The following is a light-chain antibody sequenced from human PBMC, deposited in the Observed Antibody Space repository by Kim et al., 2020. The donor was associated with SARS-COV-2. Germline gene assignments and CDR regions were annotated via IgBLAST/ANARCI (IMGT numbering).Light chain of an antibody. Sequence: GQSVTISCTVTSGDVGGDGLISWYHQFPGKAPKLIIYDVYNRPSAVPDRFSGSKSGNTASLTISGLQTEDEADYYCCSYAGSFSWVFGGGTQLTVL. V-gene: IGLV2-11*01. CDR3: CSYAGSFSWV. CDR2: DVY. J-gene: IGLJ3*02. CDR1: SGDVGGDGL.